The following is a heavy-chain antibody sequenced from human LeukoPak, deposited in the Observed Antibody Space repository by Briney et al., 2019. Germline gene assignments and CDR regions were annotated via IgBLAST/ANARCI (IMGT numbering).Heavy chain of an antibody. CDR1: GFTFSSYA. CDR2: ISGRGGST. V-gene: IGHV3-23*01. Sequence: GGSLRLSCAASGFTFSSYAVSWVRRAPGVGLEWVSTISGRGGSTFYADSVKGRFTISGDNSKNTLYLQMNSLRADDTAVYYCAKGYYDILTDYFHNWFNPWGQGTLVIVSS. J-gene: IGHJ5*02. D-gene: IGHD3-9*01. CDR3: AKGYYDILTDYFHNWFNP.